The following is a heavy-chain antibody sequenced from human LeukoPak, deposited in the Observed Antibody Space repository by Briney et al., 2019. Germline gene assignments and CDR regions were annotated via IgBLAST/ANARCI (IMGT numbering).Heavy chain of an antibody. CDR1: GGTFSSYA. Sequence: ASVKVSCKASGGTFSSYATSWVRQAPGQGLEWMGGIIPIFGTANYAQEFQGRVTITADESTSTAYMELSSLRSEDTAVYYCARDGRFGDLNPFDYWGQGTLVTVSS. CDR3: ARDGRFGDLNPFDY. J-gene: IGHJ4*02. CDR2: IIPIFGTA. V-gene: IGHV1-69*13. D-gene: IGHD3-10*01.